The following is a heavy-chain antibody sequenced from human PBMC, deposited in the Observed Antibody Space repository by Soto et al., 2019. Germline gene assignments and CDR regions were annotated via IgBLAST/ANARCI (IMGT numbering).Heavy chain of an antibody. CDR2: ISAHNGNT. Sequence: QVHLVQSGAEVKKPGASVKVSCKASGYTFTSYGITWVRQAPGQGLEWRGWISAHNGNTDYAQKLQGRVIVTRDTSTITAYMELRSLISDDTAGYYCARGRYGDYWGQGALVTVSS. CDR1: GYTFTSYG. V-gene: IGHV1-18*01. J-gene: IGHJ4*02. D-gene: IGHD1-1*01. CDR3: ARGRYGDY.